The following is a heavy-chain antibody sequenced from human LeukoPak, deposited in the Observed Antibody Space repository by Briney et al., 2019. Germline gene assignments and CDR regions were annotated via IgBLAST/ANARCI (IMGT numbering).Heavy chain of an antibody. D-gene: IGHD3-3*01. Sequence: PSETLSLTCAVYGGSFSGYYWSWIRQPPGKGLEWIGEINHSGSTNYNPSLKSRVTISVDTSKNQFSLKLSSVTAADTAVYYCARVFGVVNYYFDYWGREPWSPSPQ. J-gene: IGHJ4*02. CDR3: ARVFGVVNYYFDY. CDR1: GGSFSGYY. V-gene: IGHV4-34*01. CDR2: INHSGST.